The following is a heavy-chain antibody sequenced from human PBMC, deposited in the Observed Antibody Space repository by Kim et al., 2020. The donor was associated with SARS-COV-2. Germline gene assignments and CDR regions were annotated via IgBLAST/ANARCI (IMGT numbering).Heavy chain of an antibody. J-gene: IGHJ6*02. V-gene: IGHV3-7*03. CDR3: ARADV. CDR1: GFSFSDSW. CDR2: IKGDGSER. Sequence: GGSLRLSCAASGFSFSDSWMSWVRQAPGKGLEWVANIKGDGSERDYVDSVKGRFTISRDNAKNSLYLQMNSLRVEDTAVYYCARADVWGQGTTVSVSS.